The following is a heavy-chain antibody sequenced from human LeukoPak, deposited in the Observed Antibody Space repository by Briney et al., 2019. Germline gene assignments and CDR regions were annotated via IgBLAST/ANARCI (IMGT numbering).Heavy chain of an antibody. D-gene: IGHD2-15*01. CDR3: ARCPTTSGGSCYSYFDY. J-gene: IGHJ4*02. CDR2: ISAYNGNT. CDR1: GYTFTSYG. V-gene: IGHV1-18*04. Sequence: VSVKVSCKASGYTFTSYGISWVRQAPGQGLEWMGWISAYNGNTNYAQKLQGRVTMTTDTSTSTAYMELRSLRSDDTAVYYCARCPTTSGGSCYSYFDYWGQGTLVTVSS.